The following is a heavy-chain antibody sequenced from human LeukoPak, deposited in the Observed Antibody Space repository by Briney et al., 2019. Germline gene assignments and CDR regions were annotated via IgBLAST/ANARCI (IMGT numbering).Heavy chain of an antibody. J-gene: IGHJ3*02. V-gene: IGHV4-39*07. CDR2: IYYSGST. CDR1: CGSISSSSYY. D-gene: IGHD2-15*01. CDR3: ARASEVVADPDAFDI. Sequence: SETLSLTCTVSCGSISSSSYYWGWIRQPPGKGLEWIGSIYYSGSTYYNPSLKSRVTISVDMSKNQFSLKLSSVTAADTAVYYCARASEVVADPDAFDIWGQGTMVTVSS.